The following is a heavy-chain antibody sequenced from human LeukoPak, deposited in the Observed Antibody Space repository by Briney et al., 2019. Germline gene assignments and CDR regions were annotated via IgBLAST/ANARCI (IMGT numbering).Heavy chain of an antibody. CDR2: TYYRSQWYN. J-gene: IGHJ6*02. CDR3: ARDRGSGNRTSFYYYGLDV. V-gene: IGHV6-1*01. CDR1: GDSVSRNSVA. D-gene: IGHD3-10*01. Sequence: SQTLSLTCDISGDSVSRNSVAWNWIRQSPSRGLEWLGRTYYRSQWYNDYAVTVKSRITVSADTPQNHFSLQLNSGTPEDTAVYYCARDRGSGNRTSFYYYGLDVWGQGTPVTVSS.